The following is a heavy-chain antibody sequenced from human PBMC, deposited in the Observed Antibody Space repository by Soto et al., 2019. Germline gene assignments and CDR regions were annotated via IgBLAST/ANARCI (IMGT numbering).Heavy chain of an antibody. D-gene: IGHD5-18*01. CDR2: ISYDGSNK. Sequence: GGSLRLSCAASGFTFSSYAMHWVRQAPGKGLEWVAVISYDGSNKYYADSVKGRFTISRDNSKNTLYLQMNSLRAEDTAVYYCARDRISRYTARTSALFDYWGQGTLVTVSS. J-gene: IGHJ4*02. CDR1: GFTFSSYA. V-gene: IGHV3-30-3*01. CDR3: ARDRISRYTARTSALFDY.